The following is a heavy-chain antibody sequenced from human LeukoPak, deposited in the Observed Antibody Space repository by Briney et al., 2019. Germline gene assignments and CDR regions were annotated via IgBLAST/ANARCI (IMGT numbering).Heavy chain of an antibody. CDR2: INPNSGGT. CDR1: GYAFTGYY. CDR3: PKGRVVSGSKTLTYHWFDP. D-gene: IGHD6-19*01. V-gene: IGHV1-2*02. Sequence: ASVTVSRKPSGYAFTGYYIHWLRPAPGQGRAWMGWINPNSGGTKYPQKFQGRVTMTRETSITTAYIGLSRLRSDDTAVYYCPKGRVVSGSKTLTYHWFDPWGQGTLVTVSS. J-gene: IGHJ5*02.